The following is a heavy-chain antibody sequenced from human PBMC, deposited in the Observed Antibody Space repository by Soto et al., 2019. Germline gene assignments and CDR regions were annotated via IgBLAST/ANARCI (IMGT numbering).Heavy chain of an antibody. D-gene: IGHD3-22*01. CDR3: ARDTPITMIVVVPQYYGMDV. V-gene: IGHV1-69*13. J-gene: IGHJ6*02. CDR1: GGTFSSYA. Sequence: GASVKVSCKASGGTFSSYAISWVRQAPGQGLEWMGGIIPILGTANYAQKFQGRVTITADESTSTAYMELSSLRSEDTAVYYCARDTPITMIVVVPQYYGMDVWGQGTTVTVSS. CDR2: IIPILGTA.